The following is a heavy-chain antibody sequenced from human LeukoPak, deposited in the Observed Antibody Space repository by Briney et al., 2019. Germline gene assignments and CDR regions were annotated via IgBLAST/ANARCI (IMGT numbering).Heavy chain of an antibody. Sequence: GGSLRLSCAASGFTFSSYSMNWVRQAPGKGLEWVSGISWNSGSIGYADSVKGRFTISRDNAKNSLYLQMNSLRAEDTALYYCAKARYSSSWQGGIDPWGQGTLVTVSS. V-gene: IGHV3-9*01. CDR2: ISWNSGSI. CDR1: GFTFSSYS. CDR3: AKARYSSSWQGGIDP. J-gene: IGHJ5*02. D-gene: IGHD6-13*01.